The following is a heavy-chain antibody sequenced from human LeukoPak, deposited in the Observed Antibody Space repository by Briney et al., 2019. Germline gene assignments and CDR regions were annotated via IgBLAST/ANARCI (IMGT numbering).Heavy chain of an antibody. CDR2: IYYSGST. D-gene: IGHD3-10*01. CDR3: AREDSWFGELDY. CDR1: GGSISSSSYY. J-gene: IGHJ4*02. Sequence: SETLSLTCTVSGGSISSSSYYWGWIRQPPGKGLEWIGSIYYSGSTNYNPSLKSRVTISVDTSKNQYSLKLSSVTAADTAVYYCAREDSWFGELDYWGQGTLVTVSS. V-gene: IGHV4-39*07.